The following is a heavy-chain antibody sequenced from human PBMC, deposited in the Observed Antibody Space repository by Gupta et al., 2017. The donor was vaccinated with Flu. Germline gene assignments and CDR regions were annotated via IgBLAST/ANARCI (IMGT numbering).Heavy chain of an antibody. J-gene: IGHJ4*02. D-gene: IGHD2-2*01. CDR1: GFTFSDNA. CDR2: IWYDGSKD. V-gene: IGHV3-33*01. Sequence: QVQLVESGGGVVQPGRPLRLSCAASGFTFSDNAMNWVRQAPGKGLEWVAIIWYDGSKDYYADSVKGRCSISRDNSKNTLYLQLNSLRAEDTAVYYCARDFCSSTSCYSYHFDYWGPGTLVTVSS. CDR3: ARDFCSSTSCYSYHFDY.